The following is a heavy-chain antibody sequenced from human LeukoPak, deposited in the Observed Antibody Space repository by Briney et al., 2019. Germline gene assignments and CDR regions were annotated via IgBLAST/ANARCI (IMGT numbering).Heavy chain of an antibody. CDR2: ISYDGSSQ. V-gene: IGHV3-30*04. J-gene: IGHJ3*01. CDR1: GFTFSSYA. CDR3: ARDREAYSNPMKDGAFDL. Sequence: GSLRLSCAASGFTFSSYAMYWVRQAPGRGLEWVAVISYDGSSQYSADSVKGRFTISRDDSKNTLYLQMNSLRDDDRAVYYCARDREAYSNPMKDGAFDLWGQGTMVTVSS. D-gene: IGHD4-11*01.